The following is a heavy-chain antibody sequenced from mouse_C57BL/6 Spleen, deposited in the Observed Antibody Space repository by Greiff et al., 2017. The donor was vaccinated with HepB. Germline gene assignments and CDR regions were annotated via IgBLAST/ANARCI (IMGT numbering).Heavy chain of an antibody. J-gene: IGHJ2*01. CDR2: IWRGGST. CDR3: AKGGYDGYYYFDY. V-gene: IGHV2-5*01. D-gene: IGHD2-3*01. Sequence: VQLKESGPGLVQPSQSLSITCTVSGFSLTSYGVHWVRQSPGKGLEWLGVIWRGGSTDYNAAFMSRLSITKDNSKSQVFFKMNSLQADDTAIYYCAKGGYDGYYYFDYWGQGTTLTVSS. CDR1: GFSLTSYG.